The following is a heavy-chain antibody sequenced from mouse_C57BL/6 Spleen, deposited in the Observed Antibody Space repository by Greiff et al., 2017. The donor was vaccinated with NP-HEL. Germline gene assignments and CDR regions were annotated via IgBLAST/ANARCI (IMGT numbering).Heavy chain of an antibody. CDR1: GFTFSSYA. CDR2: ISDGGSYT. J-gene: IGHJ2*01. Sequence: EVQLVESGGGLVKPGGSLKLSCAASGFTFSSYAMSWVRQTPEKRLEWVATISDGGSYTYYPDNVKGRFTISRDNAKNNLYLQMSHLKSEDTAMYYCARGLGLYYFDYWGQGTTLTVSS. CDR3: ARGLGLYYFDY. V-gene: IGHV5-4*01. D-gene: IGHD6-1*01.